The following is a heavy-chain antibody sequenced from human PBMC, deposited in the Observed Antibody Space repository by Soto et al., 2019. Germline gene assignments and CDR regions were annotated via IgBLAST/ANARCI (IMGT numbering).Heavy chain of an antibody. D-gene: IGHD6-13*01. J-gene: IGHJ4*02. CDR2: ISGSGGST. CDR3: AKDAAAGTRGHYYFDY. CDR1: GFTFSSYA. Sequence: EVQLLESGGGLVQPGGSLRLSCAASGFTFSSYAMSWVRQAPGKGLEWVSAISGSGGSTYYADSVKGRFTISRDNSKNTLYVQMNSLRAEDTAVYYCAKDAAAGTRGHYYFDYWGQGTLVTVSS. V-gene: IGHV3-23*01.